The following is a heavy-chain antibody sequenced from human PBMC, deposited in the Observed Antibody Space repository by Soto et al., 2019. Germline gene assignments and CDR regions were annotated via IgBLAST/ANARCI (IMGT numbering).Heavy chain of an antibody. CDR2: ISAYNGNT. J-gene: IGHJ4*02. V-gene: IGHV1-18*04. CDR1: GYTFTSYG. D-gene: IGHD3-16*02. Sequence: GASVKVSCKASGYTFTSYGISWVRQAPGQGLEWMGWISAYNGNTNYAQKLQGRVTMTTDTSTSTAYMELSRLRSDDTAVYYCARDPRYMITFGGVIVIPSFHFDYWGQGTLVTVSS. CDR3: ARDPRYMITFGGVIVIPSFHFDY.